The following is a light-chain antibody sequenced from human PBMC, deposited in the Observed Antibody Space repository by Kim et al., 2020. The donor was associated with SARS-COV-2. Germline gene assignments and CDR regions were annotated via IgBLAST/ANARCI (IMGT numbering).Light chain of an antibody. V-gene: IGLV2-14*03. CDR3: SSYRSSGYV. Sequence: LTQPASVSGSPGQSITISCTGTSSDVGGYNYVSWYQQYPGKAPKLMIYDVSKRPSGVSNRFSGSKSGNMASLTISGLQAEDEADYYCSSYRSSGYVFGTGTKVTVL. J-gene: IGLJ1*01. CDR1: SSDVGGYNY. CDR2: DVS.